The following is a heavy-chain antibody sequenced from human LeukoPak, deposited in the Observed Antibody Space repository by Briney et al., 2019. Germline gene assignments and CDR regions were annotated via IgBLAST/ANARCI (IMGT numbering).Heavy chain of an antibody. Sequence: PGGSLRLSCAASGFTFSSYSMNWVRQAPGKGLECVSYISSSSSTIYYADSVKGRFTISRDNAKNSLYLQMNSLRAEDTAVYYCASNTGTATSNYYYMDVWGKGTTVTVSS. CDR3: ASNTGTATSNYYYMDV. CDR2: ISSSSSTI. V-gene: IGHV3-48*01. D-gene: IGHD1-7*01. J-gene: IGHJ6*03. CDR1: GFTFSSYS.